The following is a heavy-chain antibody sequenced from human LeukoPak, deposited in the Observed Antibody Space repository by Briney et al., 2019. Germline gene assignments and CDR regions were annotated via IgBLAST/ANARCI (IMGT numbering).Heavy chain of an antibody. CDR2: IKSDERSA. Sequence: GGSLRLSCAASGFTVSSNYMSWVRQAPGRGLMWVSRIKSDERSAAYADSVKGRFTISRDNAKNTLYLQMNSLRAEDTAVYFCATVFKGSSLQDYWGQGTLVTVSS. J-gene: IGHJ4*02. CDR3: ATVFKGSSLQDY. V-gene: IGHV3-74*03. CDR1: GFTVSSNY. D-gene: IGHD1-26*01.